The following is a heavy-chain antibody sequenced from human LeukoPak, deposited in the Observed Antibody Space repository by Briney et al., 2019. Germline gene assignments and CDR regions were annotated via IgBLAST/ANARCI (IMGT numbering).Heavy chain of an antibody. V-gene: IGHV1-2*02. CDR3: AREMVYYDFWSGYGHYMDV. CDR2: INPNSGGT. J-gene: IGHJ6*03. D-gene: IGHD3-3*01. Sequence: GASVKVSCKASGYTFTGYYMHWVRQAPGQGLEWMGWINPNSGGTNYAQKFQGRVTMTRDTSISTAYMELSRLRSDDTAVYYGAREMVYYDFWSGYGHYMDVWGKGTTVTVSS. CDR1: GYTFTGYY.